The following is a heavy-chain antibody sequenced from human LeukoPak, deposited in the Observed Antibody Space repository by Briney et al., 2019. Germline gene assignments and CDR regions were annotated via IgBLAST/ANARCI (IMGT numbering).Heavy chain of an antibody. Sequence: PSETLSLTCTVSGGSISSSSYYWGWIRQPPGKGLEWIGSIYYSGSTYYNPSLKSRVTISVDTSKNQLSLKLTSVTAADTAVYYCARGSGWFDPWGQGTLVTVSS. CDR2: IYYSGST. V-gene: IGHV4-39*07. D-gene: IGHD3-10*01. J-gene: IGHJ5*02. CDR3: ARGSGWFDP. CDR1: GGSISSSSYY.